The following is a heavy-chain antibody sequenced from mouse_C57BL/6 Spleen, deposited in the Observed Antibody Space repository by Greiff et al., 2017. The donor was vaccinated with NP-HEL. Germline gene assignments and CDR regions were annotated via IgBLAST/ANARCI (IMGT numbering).Heavy chain of an antibody. Sequence: EVKVVESGGGLVKPGGSLKLSCAASGFTFSDYGLHWVRQAPEKGLEWVAYISSGSSTIYYADTVKGRFTISRDNAKNTLFLQMTSLRSEDTAMYYCARNYGSSYVAWFAYWGQGTLVTVSA. CDR1: GFTFSDYG. J-gene: IGHJ3*01. D-gene: IGHD1-1*01. CDR2: ISSGSSTI. V-gene: IGHV5-17*01. CDR3: ARNYGSSYVAWFAY.